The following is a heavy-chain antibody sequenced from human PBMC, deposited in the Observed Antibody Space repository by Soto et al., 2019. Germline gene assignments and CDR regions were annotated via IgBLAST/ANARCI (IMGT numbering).Heavy chain of an antibody. V-gene: IGHV3-49*03. J-gene: IGHJ6*03. CDR2: TRSKAYGGTT. CDR1: GFTFGDYA. D-gene: IGHD2-15*01. CDR3: TSDGYCSGGSCYPELDYYYYYMDV. Sequence: GGSLRLSCTASGFTFGDYAMSWFRQAPGKGLEWVGFTRSKAYGGTTEYAASVKGRFTISRDDSKSIAYLQMNSLKTEDTAVYYCTSDGYCSGGSCYPELDYYYYYMDVWGKGTTVTVSS.